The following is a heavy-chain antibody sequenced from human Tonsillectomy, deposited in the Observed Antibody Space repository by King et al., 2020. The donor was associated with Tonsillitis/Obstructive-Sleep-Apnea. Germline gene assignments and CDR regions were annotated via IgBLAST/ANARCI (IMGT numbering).Heavy chain of an antibody. CDR2: INHSGST. V-gene: IGHV4-34*01. Sequence: VQLHQWGAGLLKPSETLSLTCAVYGGSFSGYYWSWIRQPPGKGLEWIGEINHSGSTNYNPSLKSRVTITVDTAKNQFSLKLSSVTAADTAVYYCARMSRTVTAPNWFDPWGQGTLVTVSS. D-gene: IGHD4-17*01. CDR1: GGSFSGYY. J-gene: IGHJ5*02. CDR3: ARMSRTVTAPNWFDP.